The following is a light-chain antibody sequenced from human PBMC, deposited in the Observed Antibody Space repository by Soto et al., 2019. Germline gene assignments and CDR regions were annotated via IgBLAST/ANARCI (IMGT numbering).Light chain of an antibody. CDR2: WND. CDR3: GAWDDRLSGYF. J-gene: IGLJ1*01. V-gene: IGLV1-47*01. Sequence: SVLAQPPPASVTPGQRVTLSCSGSSSHIGSRYVYWYQVVPGTAPKLLIYWNDQRPSGVPDRFSGSKSGTSASLAISGLRSEDEADYYCGAWDDRLSGYFFGSGTKVTVL. CDR1: SSHIGSRY.